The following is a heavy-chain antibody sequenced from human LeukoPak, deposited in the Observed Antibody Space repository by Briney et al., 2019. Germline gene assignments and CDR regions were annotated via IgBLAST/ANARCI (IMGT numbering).Heavy chain of an antibody. V-gene: IGHV4-39*07. J-gene: IGHJ5*02. CDR3: ARDAGAAMAYNWFDP. Sequence: SETLSLTCTVSGGSISSSSYYWGWIRQPPGKGPEWIGSIYYSGSTYYNPSLKSRVTISVDTSKNQFSLKLSSVTAADTAVYYCARDAGAAMAYNWFDPWGQGTLVTVPS. CDR2: IYYSGST. CDR1: GGSISSSSYY. D-gene: IGHD5-18*01.